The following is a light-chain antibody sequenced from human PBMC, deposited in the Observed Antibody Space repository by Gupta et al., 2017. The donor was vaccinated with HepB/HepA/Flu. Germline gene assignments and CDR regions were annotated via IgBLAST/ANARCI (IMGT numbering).Light chain of an antibody. Sequence: QSALTPPASVSGAPVQSTTITCTGTSSVVGGYNYVSWYQPHPGKAPKLMIYDVSNRPSGVSNRFSGSKSGNTASLIIFGLLAEDEADYYCSSYTTSSTLVFGGGTKLTVL. J-gene: IGLJ2*01. CDR3: SSYTTSSTLV. CDR2: DVS. V-gene: IGLV2-14*01. CDR1: SSVVGGYNY.